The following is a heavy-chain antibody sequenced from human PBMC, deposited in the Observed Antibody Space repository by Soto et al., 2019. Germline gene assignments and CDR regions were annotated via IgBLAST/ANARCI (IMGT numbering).Heavy chain of an antibody. D-gene: IGHD3-9*01. CDR3: ARGYYNILSGYYIDH. J-gene: IGHJ4*02. CDR1: GGSIRSYY. Sequence: PSETLSLTCSVSGGSIRSYYWNWIRQPPGMGLEWIGYMYYSGSTNYNPSLKSRATISVDTSRNQFSLKLSSVTAADTAVYYCARGYYNILSGYYIDHWGPGTLVTVSS. V-gene: IGHV4-59*01. CDR2: MYYSGST.